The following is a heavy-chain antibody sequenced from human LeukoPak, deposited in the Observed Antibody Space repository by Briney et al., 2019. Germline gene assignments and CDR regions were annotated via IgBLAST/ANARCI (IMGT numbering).Heavy chain of an antibody. CDR1: GGSISYYF. CDR2: ISYSGYT. D-gene: IGHD3-10*01. V-gene: IGHV4-59*01. J-gene: IGHJ5*02. CDR3: AIDRSPVTMLRWHSCGFDP. Sequence: EPMLLSCTVAGGSISYYFWSWVRPPGGGGLEWTVFISYSGYTHYDPSVKSRVTVSGDTSENQISLRVNSVTAADPAVYYCAIDRSPVTMLRWHSCGFDPWGQGTLVTVSS.